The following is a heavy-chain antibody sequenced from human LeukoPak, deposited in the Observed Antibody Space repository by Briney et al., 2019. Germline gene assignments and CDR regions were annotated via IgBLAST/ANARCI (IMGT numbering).Heavy chain of an antibody. CDR3: ASGSGSYYGFWLDY. CDR1: GGSFSGYY. Sequence: SETLSLTCAVYGGSFSGYYWSWIRQPPGKGLEWIGYIYYSGSTNYNPSLKSRVTISVDTSKNQFSLKLSSVTAADTAVYYCASGSGSYYGFWLDYWGQGTLVTVSS. J-gene: IGHJ4*02. CDR2: IYYSGST. D-gene: IGHD1-26*01. V-gene: IGHV4-59*01.